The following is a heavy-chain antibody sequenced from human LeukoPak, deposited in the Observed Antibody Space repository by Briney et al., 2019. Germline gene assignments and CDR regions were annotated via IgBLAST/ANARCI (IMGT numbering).Heavy chain of an antibody. CDR3: ARHAPGSSSLFVYFDY. Sequence: PSETLSLTCTVSGGSISSGSYYWSWIRQPPGKGLEWIGYIYTSGSTNYNPSLKSRVTISVDTSKNQFSLKLSSVTAADTAVYYCARHAPGSSSLFVYFDYWGQGTLVTVSS. D-gene: IGHD6-6*01. V-gene: IGHV4-61*01. CDR2: IYTSGST. J-gene: IGHJ4*02. CDR1: GGSISSGSYY.